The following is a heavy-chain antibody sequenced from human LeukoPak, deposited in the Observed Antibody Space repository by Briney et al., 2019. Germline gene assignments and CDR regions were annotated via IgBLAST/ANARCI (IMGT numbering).Heavy chain of an antibody. CDR2: INHSGST. D-gene: IGHD5-18*01. V-gene: IGHV4-34*01. CDR1: GGSFSGHY. Sequence: SEILSLTCAVYGGSFSGHYWTWIRQPPGKGLEWIGEINHSGSTNYNPSLKSRVTISVDTSKNQFSLKLSSVTAADTAVYYCARRPRSYSYGYIASFDPWGQGTLVTVSS. CDR3: ARRPRSYSYGYIASFDP. J-gene: IGHJ5*02.